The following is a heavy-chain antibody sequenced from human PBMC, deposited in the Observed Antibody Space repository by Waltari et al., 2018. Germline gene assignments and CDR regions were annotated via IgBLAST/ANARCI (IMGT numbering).Heavy chain of an antibody. V-gene: IGHV3-21*01. CDR3: ASGGWGFYLGY. D-gene: IGHD3-16*01. CDR2: ISSDSNYK. J-gene: IGHJ4*02. CDR1: GFPFSPYN. Sequence: EVQLVESGGGLVKPGGSLRLSCAASGFPFSPYNMNWFRQAPGKGLGWISSISSDSNYKHYADSVKGRFTISRDNAKNSLSLQINSLRAEDTAVYYCASGGWGFYLGYWGQGALVTVSS.